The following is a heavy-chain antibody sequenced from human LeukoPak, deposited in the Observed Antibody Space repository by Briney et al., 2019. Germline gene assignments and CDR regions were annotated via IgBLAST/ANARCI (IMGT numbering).Heavy chain of an antibody. J-gene: IGHJ4*02. V-gene: IGHV4-4*07. D-gene: IGHD3-10*01. CDR2: VYPGESS. CDR3: ARVERGGLDY. Sequence: KPSETLSLTCTVSGGSISSYYWSWIRQPAGKGLEWIGRVYPGESSEYNPSLKSRVTMSVDTSKNQFSLKVNSVTAADTAVYYCARVERGGLDYWGQGTLVTVSS. CDR1: GGSISSYY.